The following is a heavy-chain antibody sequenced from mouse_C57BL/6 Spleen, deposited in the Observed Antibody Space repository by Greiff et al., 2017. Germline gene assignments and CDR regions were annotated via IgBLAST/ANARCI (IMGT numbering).Heavy chain of an antibody. CDR3: ARRYSNYFDY. V-gene: IGHV5-12*01. Sequence: EVKLMESGGGLVQPGGSLKLSCAASGFTFSDYYMYWVRQTPEKRLEWVAYISNGGGSTYYPDTVKGRFTISRDNAKNTLYLQMSRLKSEDTAMYYCARRYSNYFDYWGQGTTLTVSS. CDR2: ISNGGGST. J-gene: IGHJ2*01. D-gene: IGHD2-5*01. CDR1: GFTFSDYY.